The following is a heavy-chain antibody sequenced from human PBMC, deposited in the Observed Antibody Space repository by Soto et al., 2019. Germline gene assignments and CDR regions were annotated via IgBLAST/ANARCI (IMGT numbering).Heavy chain of an antibody. V-gene: IGHV3-33*01. J-gene: IGHJ4*02. CDR1: GFTFSSYG. CDR3: ARDSVGATIDC. CDR2: IWYDGSNK. D-gene: IGHD1-26*01. Sequence: QVQLVESGGGVVQPGRSLRLSCAASGFTFSSYGMHWVRQAPGKGLEWVAVIWYDGSNKYYADSVKGRFTISRDNSKNTLYLQMNSLRAEDTAVYYCARDSVGATIDCWGQGALVTVSS.